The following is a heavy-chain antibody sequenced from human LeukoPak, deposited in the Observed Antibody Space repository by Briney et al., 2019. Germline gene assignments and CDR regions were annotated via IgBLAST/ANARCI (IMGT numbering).Heavy chain of an antibody. CDR3: ARDPYSGTYGNTYYYYMDV. V-gene: IGHV3-21*01. CDR2: ITTSSTYT. J-gene: IGHJ6*03. CDR1: GFSFSSYN. Sequence: KAGGSLRLSCEASGFSFSSYNMDWVRQTPGKGLEWISSITTSSTYTSYADSVKGRFTISRDNARNSLYLQMNSLRVEDTAVYYCARDPYSGTYGNTYYYYMDVWGKGTTVTISS. D-gene: IGHD1-26*01.